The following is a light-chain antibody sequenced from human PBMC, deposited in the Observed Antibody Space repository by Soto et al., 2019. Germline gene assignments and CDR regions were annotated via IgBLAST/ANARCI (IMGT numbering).Light chain of an antibody. V-gene: IGKV1-39*01. CDR3: QQSYNTPLT. J-gene: IGKJ4*01. Sequence: DIQITQSPSSLSASVGDRVTITCRASQNIATYLNWYQQTTGKAPKLLIYTASTLQSGVPSRFSGSGSGTDFTLTISSLQTEELATFYCQQSYNTPLTVGGGNKVDIK. CDR2: TAS. CDR1: QNIATY.